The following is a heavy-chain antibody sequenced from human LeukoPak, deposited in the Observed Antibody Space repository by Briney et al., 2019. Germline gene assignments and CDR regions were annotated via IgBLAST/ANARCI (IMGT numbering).Heavy chain of an antibody. D-gene: IGHD6-19*01. CDR2: IYYSGGT. J-gene: IGHJ4*02. V-gene: IGHV4-39*01. CDR1: GGSISSSSYY. CDR3: AIASSGWYFPLDY. Sequence: SETLSLTCTVSGGSISSSSYYWGWIRQPPGKGLEWIGSIYYSGGTYYNPSLKSRVTISVDTSKNQFSLKLSSVTAADTAVYYCAIASSGWYFPLDYWGQGTLVTVSS.